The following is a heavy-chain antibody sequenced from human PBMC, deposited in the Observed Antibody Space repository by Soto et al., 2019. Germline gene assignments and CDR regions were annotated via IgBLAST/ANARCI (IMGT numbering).Heavy chain of an antibody. CDR2: MNPNSGNT. Sequence: ASVKVSCKASGYTFTSYDINWVRQATGQGLEWMGWMNPNSGNTGYAQKFQGRVTMARNTSISTAYMELSSLRSEDTAVYYCTSGSEYCSSTSCYLDIWGQGTMVTVSS. J-gene: IGHJ3*02. CDR1: GYTFTSYD. D-gene: IGHD2-2*01. V-gene: IGHV1-8*01. CDR3: TSGSEYCSSTSCYLDI.